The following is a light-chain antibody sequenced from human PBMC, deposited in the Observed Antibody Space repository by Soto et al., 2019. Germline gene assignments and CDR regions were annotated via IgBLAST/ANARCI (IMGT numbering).Light chain of an antibody. J-gene: IGLJ1*01. CDR1: SSNVDSYNY. CDR2: DVS. V-gene: IGLV2-14*01. Sequence: QSALTQPASVSGSPGQSITISCTGSSSNVDSYNYVTWYQQLPGKAPKVIIYDVSNRPSGVSDRFSGSKSGNTASLTISGLLTEDEGDYYCSSYTSTSPFVFGPGTKLTVL. CDR3: SSYTSTSPFV.